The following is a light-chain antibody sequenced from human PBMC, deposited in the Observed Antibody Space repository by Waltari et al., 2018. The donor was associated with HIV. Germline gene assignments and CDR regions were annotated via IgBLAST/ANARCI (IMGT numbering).Light chain of an antibody. V-gene: IGKV3-15*01. CDR2: DAS. CDR3: QQYNLYPYT. CDR1: QSVSTK. J-gene: IGKJ2*01. Sequence: EIVLTQSPATLSVFPGDRATLSCRASQSVSTKLAWYRQKPGQSPRLLIYDASTRATGIPARFSGSGSGTEFTLTISSLQPDDFATYYCQQYNLYPYTFGQGTKLEMK.